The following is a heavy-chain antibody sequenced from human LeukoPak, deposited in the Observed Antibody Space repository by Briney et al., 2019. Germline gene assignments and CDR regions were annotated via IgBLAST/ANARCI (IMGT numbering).Heavy chain of an antibody. V-gene: IGHV3-30*02. Sequence: GGSLRLSCAASRFTFSSYGMHWVRQAPGKGLEWVAFIRFDGSYNYYADSVKGRFTISRDNSKNTLYLQMNSLRAEDTAVYYCAKTADSTVWYSTIDYWGQGTLVTVSS. CDR1: RFTFSSYG. CDR2: IRFDGSYN. D-gene: IGHD6-19*01. J-gene: IGHJ4*02. CDR3: AKTADSTVWYSTIDY.